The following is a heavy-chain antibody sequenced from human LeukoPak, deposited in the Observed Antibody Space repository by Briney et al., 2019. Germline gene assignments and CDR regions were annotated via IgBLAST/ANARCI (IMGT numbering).Heavy chain of an antibody. Sequence: SEALSLTCTVSGGSISPSSWSWVRQPPGKGLEWIGYIYYTGSTDYNPSLKSRVTISVDTSKNQFSLTLNSLTAADTAVYYCARGHYGSGTGTYSHWGQGTLVTVSS. CDR2: IYYTGST. D-gene: IGHD3-10*01. CDR1: GGSISPSS. CDR3: ARGHYGSGTGTYSH. J-gene: IGHJ4*02. V-gene: IGHV4-59*01.